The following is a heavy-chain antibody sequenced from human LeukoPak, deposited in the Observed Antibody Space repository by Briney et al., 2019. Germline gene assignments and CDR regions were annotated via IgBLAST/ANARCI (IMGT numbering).Heavy chain of an antibody. Sequence: SETLSLTCAVSGGSIISYYWSWIRQPPGKGLEWIAYLFYSGSTDYNPSLESRVTISVDTSKNQFPLKLRSVTAADTAVYYCATVAVIRGVTYFDYWGQGTLVTVSS. V-gene: IGHV4-59*01. D-gene: IGHD3-10*01. CDR1: GGSIISYY. CDR3: ATVAVIRGVTYFDY. CDR2: LFYSGST. J-gene: IGHJ4*02.